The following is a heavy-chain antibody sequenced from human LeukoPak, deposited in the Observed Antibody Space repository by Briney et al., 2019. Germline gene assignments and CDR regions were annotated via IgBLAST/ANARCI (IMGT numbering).Heavy chain of an antibody. J-gene: IGHJ6*03. D-gene: IGHD3-10*01. CDR3: AKDFYGSGSYFNYYYYMDV. CDR2: ISGSGGST. Sequence: PGGTLRLSCAASGFTFSSYGMSWVRQAPGKGLEWVSAISGSGGSTYYADSVKGRFTISRDNSKNTLYLQMNSLRAEDTAVYYCAKDFYGSGSYFNYYYYMDVWGKGTTVTVSS. V-gene: IGHV3-23*01. CDR1: GFTFSSYG.